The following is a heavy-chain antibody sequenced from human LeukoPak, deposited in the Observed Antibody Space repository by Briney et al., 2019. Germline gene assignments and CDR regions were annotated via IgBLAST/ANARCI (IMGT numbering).Heavy chain of an antibody. D-gene: IGHD1-26*01. CDR3: ARCGMAGGRGDAFDI. CDR1: GYTFTGYY. J-gene: IGHJ3*02. V-gene: IGHV1-2*02. Sequence: GASVKVSCKASGYTFTGYYMHWVRQAPGQGLEWMGWINPNSVRTNYAQKIQGRVTLTRDTSISTASMELSSLRSDDTAVYYCARCGMAGGRGDAFDIWGQGTMVTVSS. CDR2: INPNSVRT.